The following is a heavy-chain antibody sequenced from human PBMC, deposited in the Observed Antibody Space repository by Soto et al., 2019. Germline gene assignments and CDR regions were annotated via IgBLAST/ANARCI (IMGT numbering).Heavy chain of an antibody. J-gene: IGHJ6*02. CDR1: GYTFTSYG. Sequence: GASVKVSCKASGYTFTSYGISWVRQAPGQGLEWMGWISAYNGNTNYAQKLQGRVTMTTDTSTSTAYMELRSLRSDDTAVYYCARDRSGPISSIWSFLYYYYGMDVWGQGTTVTVS. D-gene: IGHD6-13*01. CDR3: ARDRSGPISSIWSFLYYYYGMDV. CDR2: ISAYNGNT. V-gene: IGHV1-18*01.